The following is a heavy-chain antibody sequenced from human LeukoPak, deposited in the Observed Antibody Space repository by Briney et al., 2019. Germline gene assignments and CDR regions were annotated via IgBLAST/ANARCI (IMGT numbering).Heavy chain of an antibody. CDR1: GYTFTVYY. CDR2: INPNSGGT. J-gene: IGHJ4*02. D-gene: IGHD6-19*01. CDR3: ARVLGSGLDN. V-gene: IGHV1-2*02. Sequence: GASVRVSYKASGYTFTVYYMHWVRQAPGQGLEWMGWINPNSGGTNYAQKFQGRVTMTRDTSISTAYMELSRLRSDDTAVYYCARVLGSGLDNWGQGTLVTVSS.